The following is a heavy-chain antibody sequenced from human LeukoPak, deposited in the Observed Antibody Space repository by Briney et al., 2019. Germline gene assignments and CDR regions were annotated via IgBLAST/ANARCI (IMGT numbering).Heavy chain of an antibody. CDR3: ARDLASGGSYSDY. CDR1: GGSFSGYY. Sequence: SETLSLTCAVYGGSFSGYYWSWIRQPAGKGLEWIGRIYTSGSTNYNPSLKSRVTMSVDTSKNQFSLKLSSVTAADTAVYYCARDLASGGSYSDYWGQGTLVTVSS. J-gene: IGHJ4*02. D-gene: IGHD2-15*01. V-gene: IGHV4-59*10. CDR2: IYTSGST.